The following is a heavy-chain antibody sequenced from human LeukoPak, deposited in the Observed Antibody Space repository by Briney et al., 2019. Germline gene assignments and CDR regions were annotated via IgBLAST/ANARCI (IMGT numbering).Heavy chain of an antibody. Sequence: ASVKVSCKASGYTFISYGISWVRQAPGQGLEWMGRISAYNGNTNYAQKFQGRVTMTTDTSTSTAYMELRSLRSDDTAVYYCARLPSSTSHYMDVWGKGTTVTVSS. V-gene: IGHV1-18*01. CDR2: ISAYNGNT. CDR3: ARLPSSTSHYMDV. D-gene: IGHD2-2*01. J-gene: IGHJ6*03. CDR1: GYTFISYG.